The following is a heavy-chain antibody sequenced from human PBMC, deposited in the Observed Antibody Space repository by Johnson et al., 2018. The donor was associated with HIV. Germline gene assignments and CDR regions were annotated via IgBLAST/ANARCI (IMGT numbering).Heavy chain of an antibody. CDR3: AKDLLIRSSGWYIEGFDAFDI. J-gene: IGHJ3*02. CDR2: ISYDGSNK. D-gene: IGHD6-19*01. Sequence: VQLVESGGGVVQPGRSLRLSCAASGFTFSTNGMHWVRQAPGKGLEWVAVISYDGSNKYSADSVKGRFTISRDNSKNTLYLQINSLRAEDTAVYYCAKDLLIRSSGWYIEGFDAFDIWGQGTMVTVSS. V-gene: IGHV3-30*18. CDR1: GFTFSTNG.